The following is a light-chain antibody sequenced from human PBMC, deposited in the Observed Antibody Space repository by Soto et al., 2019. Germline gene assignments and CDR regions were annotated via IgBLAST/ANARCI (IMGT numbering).Light chain of an antibody. Sequence: DIQMTQSPSTLSASVGDRVTITCRASQSISSWLAWYQQKPGKAPKILIYKASSLESGGPSRFSGSGSGTEFTLTISSLQPDDFAAYYCQQYNSYSPAWTFGQGTKVEIK. CDR1: QSISSW. V-gene: IGKV1-5*03. CDR2: KAS. J-gene: IGKJ1*01. CDR3: QQYNSYSPAWT.